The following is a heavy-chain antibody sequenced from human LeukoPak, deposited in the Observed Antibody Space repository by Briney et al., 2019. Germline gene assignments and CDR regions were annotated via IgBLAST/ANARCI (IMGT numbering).Heavy chain of an antibody. Sequence: NPGGSLRLSCAASGFTFSSYSMNWVRQAPGKGLEWVSFISSSSSYIYYADSVKGRFTISRDNAKNSLYLQMNSLRAEDTAVYYCARVGVPYADGSGPNSASYFDYWGQGTLVTVSS. J-gene: IGHJ4*02. CDR1: GFTFSSYS. CDR2: ISSSSSYI. V-gene: IGHV3-21*01. CDR3: ARVGVPYADGSGPNSASYFDY. D-gene: IGHD3-10*01.